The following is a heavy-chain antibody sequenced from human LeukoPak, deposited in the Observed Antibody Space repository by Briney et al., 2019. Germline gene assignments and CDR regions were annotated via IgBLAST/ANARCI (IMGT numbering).Heavy chain of an antibody. V-gene: IGHV3-23*01. Sequence: PGGSLRLSCAASGFAFSSYTMGWVRQAPGEGLEWVSAITGSGGSTYYADSVKGRFTISRDSSKNTLYLQMNSLRAEDTAVYYCAKKMSYCGGDCYPYYFDHWGQGTLVTVSS. CDR3: AKKMSYCGGDCYPYYFDH. D-gene: IGHD2-21*02. CDR2: ITGSGGST. CDR1: GFAFSSYT. J-gene: IGHJ4*02.